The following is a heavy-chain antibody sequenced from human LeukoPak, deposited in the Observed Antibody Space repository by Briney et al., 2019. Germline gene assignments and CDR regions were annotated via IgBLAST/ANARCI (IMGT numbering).Heavy chain of an antibody. V-gene: IGHV1-69*04. D-gene: IGHD1-26*01. J-gene: IGHJ4*02. CDR1: GGTFSSYA. CDR3: ARARRLGKAHFDY. CDR2: IITIHGIA. Sequence: SVKVSCKASGGTFSSYAISWVRQGPGEGLEWMGRIITIHGIANYAQKFQGRVTITADKSTSTAYMELSSLRSEDTAVYYCARARRLGKAHFDYWGQGTLVTVSS.